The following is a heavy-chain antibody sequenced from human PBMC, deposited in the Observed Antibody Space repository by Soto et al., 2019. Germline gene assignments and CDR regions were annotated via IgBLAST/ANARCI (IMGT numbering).Heavy chain of an antibody. J-gene: IGHJ6*02. CDR1: GGSISSYY. CDR2: IYYSGST. V-gene: IGHV4-59*01. D-gene: IGHD3-16*01. Sequence: SETLSLTCTVSGGSISSYYWSWIRQPPGKGLEWIGYIYYSGSTNYNPSLKSRVTISVDTSKNQFSLKLSSVTAADTAVYYCARGLMRSYHYYGLDVWGQGTTVTVSS. CDR3: ARGLMRSYHYYGLDV.